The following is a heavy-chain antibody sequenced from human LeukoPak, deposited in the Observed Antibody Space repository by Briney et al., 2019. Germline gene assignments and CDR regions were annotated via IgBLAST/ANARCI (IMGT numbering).Heavy chain of an antibody. J-gene: IGHJ3*02. CDR3: ARDGSSGDAFDI. CDR1: GYSISSGYY. CDR2: IYHSGST. V-gene: IGHV4-38-2*02. Sequence: SETLSLTCTVSGYSISSGYYWGWIRQPPGKGLEWIGSIYHSGSTYYNPSLKSRVTISVDTSKNQFSLKLSSVTAADTAVYYCARDGSSGDAFDIWGQGTMVTVSS. D-gene: IGHD6-19*01.